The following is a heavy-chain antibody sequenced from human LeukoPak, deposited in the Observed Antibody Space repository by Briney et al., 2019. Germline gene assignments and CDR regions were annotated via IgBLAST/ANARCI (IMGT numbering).Heavy chain of an antibody. D-gene: IGHD3-10*01. CDR2: INSDGSST. CDR1: VFTFSSYW. CDR3: SSVRGY. Sequence: GGSLRLSCAASVFTFSSYWMQWVRQALGKGLVWVSRINSDGSSTSYADSVKGRFTISRDNAKNTLYLQMNSLRAEDTAVYYCSSVRGYWGQGTLVTVSS. J-gene: IGHJ4*02. V-gene: IGHV3-74*01.